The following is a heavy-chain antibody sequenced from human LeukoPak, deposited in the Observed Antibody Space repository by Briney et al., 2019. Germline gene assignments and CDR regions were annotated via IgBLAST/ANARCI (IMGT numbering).Heavy chain of an antibody. J-gene: IGHJ4*02. CDR1: GFTFSTYA. CDR2: ITGSGDGT. Sequence: GGSLRLSCAASGFTFSTYAMTWVRQAPGKGLEWVSSITGSGDGTSAADSVKGRFSISRDNSKNTLYLQMNSLRVEDTAVYYCAKAGLVRGGALDSWGQGTLVTVSS. V-gene: IGHV3-23*01. D-gene: IGHD4/OR15-4a*01. CDR3: AKAGLVRGGALDS.